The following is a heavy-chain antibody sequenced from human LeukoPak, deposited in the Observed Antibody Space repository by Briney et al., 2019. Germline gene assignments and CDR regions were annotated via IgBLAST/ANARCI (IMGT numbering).Heavy chain of an antibody. Sequence: NPSETLSLTCAVYGGSFSSYYWSWIRQPPGKGLEWIGEITHSGRTNYNLSLKSRVTISLDTSKRQFSLRLRFVTAADTAVYYCAPIFGDYSDFDSWGQGSLVTVSS. V-gene: IGHV4-34*01. J-gene: IGHJ4*01. CDR3: APIFGDYSDFDS. D-gene: IGHD4-17*01. CDR2: ITHSGRT. CDR1: GGSFSSYY.